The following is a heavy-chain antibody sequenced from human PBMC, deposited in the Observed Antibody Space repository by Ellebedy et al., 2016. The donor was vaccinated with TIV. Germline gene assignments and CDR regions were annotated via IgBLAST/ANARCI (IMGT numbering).Heavy chain of an antibody. Sequence: AASVKVSCKASGYTFTGYYMHWVRQAPGQGLEWMGGIIPIFGTANYAQKFQGRVTITADESTSTAYMELSSLRSEDTAVYYCARVREITMVRGVIIPDYYYYGMDVWGQGTTVTVSS. CDR2: IIPIFGTA. V-gene: IGHV1-69*13. CDR3: ARVREITMVRGVIIPDYYYYGMDV. CDR1: GYTFTGYY. J-gene: IGHJ6*02. D-gene: IGHD3-10*01.